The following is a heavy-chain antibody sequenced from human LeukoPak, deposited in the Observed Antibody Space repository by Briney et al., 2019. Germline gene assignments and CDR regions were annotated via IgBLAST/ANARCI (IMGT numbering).Heavy chain of an antibody. Sequence: SETLSLTCTVSGGSISSYYWIWIRQPPGKGLEWSGYIYYSGSTNYNPSLKSRVTISVDTSKNQFSLKLSSVTAADTAVYYCARDIGEDAFDIWGQGTMVTVSS. V-gene: IGHV4-59*01. CDR2: IYYSGST. CDR1: GGSISSYY. CDR3: ARDIGEDAFDI. J-gene: IGHJ3*02. D-gene: IGHD4-17*01.